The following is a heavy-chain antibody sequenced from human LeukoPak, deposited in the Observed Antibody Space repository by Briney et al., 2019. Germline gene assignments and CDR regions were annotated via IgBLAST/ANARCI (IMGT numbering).Heavy chain of an antibody. CDR1: GFTFTDHY. D-gene: IGHD3-10*02. J-gene: IGHJ4*02. Sequence: GGSVSLFCATSGFTFTDHYMVGVRQPRGKGLDWVARNRNKHKSYTTKYAASVKRRFTISRDDSKSSLFLQMSGLRTEDTAMYYCCISYVPGKDAYFELRGQGTLVTVSS. CDR2: NRNKHKSYTT. CDR3: CISYVPGKDAYFEL. V-gene: IGHV3-72*01.